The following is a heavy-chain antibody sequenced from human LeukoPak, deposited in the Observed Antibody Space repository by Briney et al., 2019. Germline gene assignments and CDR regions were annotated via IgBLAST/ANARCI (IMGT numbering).Heavy chain of an antibody. CDR1: GFTFTRYR. J-gene: IGHJ3*01. V-gene: IGHV3-21*01. D-gene: IGHD1-14*01. CDR2: IRSSSNEI. CDR3: TRDLDLYNDAFDV. Sequence: NPGGSLRLSCTASGFTFTRYRMNWVRQAPGKGLEWLSSIRSSSNEIYYADSVKGRFTISRDNAKNSVYLQINSLRAEDTAVYYCTRDLDLYNDAFDVWGQGTRVTLSS.